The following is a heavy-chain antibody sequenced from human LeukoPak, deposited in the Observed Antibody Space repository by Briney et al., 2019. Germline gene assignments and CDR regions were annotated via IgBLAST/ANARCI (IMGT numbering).Heavy chain of an antibody. J-gene: IGHJ4*02. CDR3: AREDQPRGTFDY. CDR1: GFTFSNYW. CDR2: IKQDGSEK. V-gene: IGHV3-7*05. Sequence: GGSLRLSCAASGFTFSNYWMTWVRQAPGKGLEWVANIKQDGSEKYYVDSVKGRFATSRDNAKNSLHLQMNSLRAEDTALYYCAREDQPRGTFDYWGQGILVTVSS. D-gene: IGHD2-15*01.